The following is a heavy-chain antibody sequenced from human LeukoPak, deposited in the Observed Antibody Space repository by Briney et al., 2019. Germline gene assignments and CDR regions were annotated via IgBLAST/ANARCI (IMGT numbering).Heavy chain of an antibody. CDR2: ISTYNGNT. Sequence: GASVKVSCKASGYTFTNYGISWVRQAPGQGLEWMGWISTYNGNTIYAQKLQGRVTLTTDTSTSTAYVELRSLRSDDTAVYYCAREGTSGWHGGDHWGQGTLVTASS. CDR1: GYTFTNYG. V-gene: IGHV1-18*01. J-gene: IGHJ4*02. CDR3: AREGTSGWHGGDH. D-gene: IGHD6-19*01.